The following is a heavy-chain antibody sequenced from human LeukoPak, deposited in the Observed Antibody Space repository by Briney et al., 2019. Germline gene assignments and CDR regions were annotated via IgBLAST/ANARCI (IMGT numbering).Heavy chain of an antibody. D-gene: IGHD2/OR15-2a*01. CDR3: AKDSTFYYSFGDY. Sequence: GGSLRLSCAASGFTFSSYGMHWVRQAPGKGLEWVAFIRYDGSNKYYADSVKGRFTISRDNSKNTLYLQMSSLRPEDTAVYFCAKDSTFYYSFGDYWGQGTLVTVSS. CDR1: GFTFSSYG. V-gene: IGHV3-30*02. J-gene: IGHJ4*02. CDR2: IRYDGSNK.